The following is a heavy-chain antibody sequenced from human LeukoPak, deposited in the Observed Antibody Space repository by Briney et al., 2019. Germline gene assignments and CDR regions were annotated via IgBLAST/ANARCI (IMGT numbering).Heavy chain of an antibody. Sequence: SVKVSCKASGDTSGSYAMNWVRQAPGQGLEWVARIIPLLGITNHAQKLQGRVTVNADTSTNTVYMELSSLRPDDTAVYYCARARSRITFGGIRHAFDIWGQGTLATVSS. J-gene: IGHJ3*02. CDR1: GDTSGSYA. CDR3: ARARSRITFGGIRHAFDI. CDR2: IIPLLGIT. D-gene: IGHD3-16*01. V-gene: IGHV1-69*04.